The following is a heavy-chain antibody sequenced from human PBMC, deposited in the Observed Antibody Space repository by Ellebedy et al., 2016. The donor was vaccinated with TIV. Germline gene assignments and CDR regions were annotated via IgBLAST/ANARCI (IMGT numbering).Heavy chain of an antibody. CDR3: ARHPRFKPRAAGAMVTSIDY. CDR2: IKQDGSEK. V-gene: IGHV3-7*01. J-gene: IGHJ4*02. Sequence: PGGSLRLSCAASGSTFSSYWMSWVRQAPGKGLEWVANIKQDGSEKYYVDSVKGRFTISRDNAKNSLYLQMNSLRAEDTAVYYCARHPRFKPRAAGAMVTSIDYWGQGTLVTVSS. CDR1: GSTFSSYW. D-gene: IGHD5-18*01.